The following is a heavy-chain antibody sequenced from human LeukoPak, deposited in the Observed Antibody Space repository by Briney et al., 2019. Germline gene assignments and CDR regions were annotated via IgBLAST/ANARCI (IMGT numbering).Heavy chain of an antibody. V-gene: IGHV1-2*02. CDR2: INPNSGGT. CDR3: ARTDIVATSWFDP. CDR1: GYTFTGYY. J-gene: IGHJ5*02. D-gene: IGHD5-12*01. Sequence: ASVKVSCKASGYTFTGYYMHWVREAPGQGIEWMGWINPNSGGTNYAQKFQGRVTMTRDTSISTAYMELSRLRSDDTAVYYCARTDIVATSWFDPWGQGTLVTVSS.